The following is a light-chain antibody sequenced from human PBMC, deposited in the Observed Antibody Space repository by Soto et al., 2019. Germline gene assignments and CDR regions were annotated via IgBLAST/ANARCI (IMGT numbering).Light chain of an antibody. Sequence: SVMTKTRSLPGSPGPSATISRSLTSSDFGGYNYVSWYQHNPGKAPKLKIYDVSERPSGVPDRFSGSKSGNTASLTISGLQAEDEADYYCCSYAGTFYVFGTGTKVTVL. J-gene: IGLJ1*01. V-gene: IGLV2-11*01. CDR2: DVS. CDR3: CSYAGTFYV. CDR1: SSDFGGYNY.